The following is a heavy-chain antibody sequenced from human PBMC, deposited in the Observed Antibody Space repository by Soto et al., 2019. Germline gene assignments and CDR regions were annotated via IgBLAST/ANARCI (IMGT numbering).Heavy chain of an antibody. V-gene: IGHV4-31*02. Sequence: QVQLQESGPGLVKPSQTLSLTCDVSGASVTRAGSYWGWIRQRPGQGLEWIGYIYFDGTTYYNPSLKSRVIISADTSRNQFSLSLSFLTAADPAVYYCATRTTVTTFDYWGQGTLVTVSS. CDR2: IYFDGTT. D-gene: IGHD4-17*01. CDR1: GASVTRAGSY. J-gene: IGHJ4*02. CDR3: ATRTTVTTFDY.